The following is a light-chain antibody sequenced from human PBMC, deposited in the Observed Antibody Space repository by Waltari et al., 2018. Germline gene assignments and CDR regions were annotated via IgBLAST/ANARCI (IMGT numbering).Light chain of an antibody. J-gene: IGLJ2*01. Sequence: QSALTHPASVSGSPGKSITLSSPGTSSDGGSFTLVSWYQQHPGQAPQLMIDAVTKRPSGVSNRFSDSKSDNTASLTISGLQAEDEADYYCCSYGGSPRVFGGGTKLTVL. CDR3: CSYGGSPRV. CDR1: SSDGGSFTL. V-gene: IGLV2-23*02. CDR2: AVT.